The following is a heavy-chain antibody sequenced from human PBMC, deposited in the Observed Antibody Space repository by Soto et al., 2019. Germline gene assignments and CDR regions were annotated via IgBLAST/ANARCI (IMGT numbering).Heavy chain of an antibody. V-gene: IGHV3-23*01. Sequence: QLLESGGGLVQTGGSLKPSGTASGLPFRNKAMTWVPQAPGKGLEWVSGIRSSGESTYYADSVKGRLTISRDNSKNMLYLQINSLRAEDTAVYYCAKGGRRVLIPMDVWGQGTTVTVSS. CDR2: IRSSGEST. CDR3: AKGGRRVLIPMDV. D-gene: IGHD2-8*01. J-gene: IGHJ6*02. CDR1: GLPFRNKA.